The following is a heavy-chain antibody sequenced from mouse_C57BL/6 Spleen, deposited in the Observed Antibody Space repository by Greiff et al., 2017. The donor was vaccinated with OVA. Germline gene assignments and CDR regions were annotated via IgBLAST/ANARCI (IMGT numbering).Heavy chain of an antibody. J-gene: IGHJ4*01. V-gene: IGHV1-69*01. D-gene: IGHD1-1*01. CDR1: GYTFTSYW. Sequence: QVQLQQPGAELVMPGASVKLSCKASGYTFTSYWMHWVKQRPGQGLEWIGEIDPSDSYTNYNQKFKGKSKLTVDKSSSTAYMQLSSLTSEDSAVYYCARITTVVDYAMDYWGQGTSVTVSS. CDR3: ARITTVVDYAMDY. CDR2: IDPSDSYT.